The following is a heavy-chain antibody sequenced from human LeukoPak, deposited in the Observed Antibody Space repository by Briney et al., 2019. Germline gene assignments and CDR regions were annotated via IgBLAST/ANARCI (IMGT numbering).Heavy chain of an antibody. CDR1: GGPISSYY. V-gene: IGHV4-59*01. CDR2: IYYSGST. Sequence: PSETLSLTCTVSGGPISSYYWSWIRQPPGKGLEWIGYIYYSGSTNYNPSLKSRVTISVDTSKDQFSLKLSSVTAADTAVYYCARGWGKNYFDYWGQGTLVTVSS. D-gene: IGHD7-27*01. J-gene: IGHJ4*02. CDR3: ARGWGKNYFDY.